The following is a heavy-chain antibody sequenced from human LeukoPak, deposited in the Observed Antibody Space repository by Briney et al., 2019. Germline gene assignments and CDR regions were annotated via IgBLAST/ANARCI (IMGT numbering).Heavy chain of an antibody. CDR2: INPSGST. J-gene: IGHJ6*03. V-gene: IGHV4-34*01. D-gene: IGHD3-22*01. CDR3: ARGRHDITMIVVVMTSVSYYLDV. Sequence: SETLSLTCTVSGGSISSHYWSWIRQSPGKGLEWIGDINPSGSTYYNPSLKSRLTISVDTSKNQFSLKLRSVTAADTAVYYCARGRHDITMIVVVMTSVSYYLDVWGKGTTVTVS. CDR1: GGSISSHY.